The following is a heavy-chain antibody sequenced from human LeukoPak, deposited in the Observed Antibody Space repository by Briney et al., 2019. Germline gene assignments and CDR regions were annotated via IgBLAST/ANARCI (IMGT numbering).Heavy chain of an antibody. J-gene: IGHJ4*02. CDR2: ISYDGSNK. Sequence: PGGSLRLSCAASGFTFSSYAMHWVRQAPGKGLEWVAVISYDGSNKYYADSVKGRFTISRDNSKNTLYLQMNSLRAEDTAVYYCARAAAAKSLPEPFDYWAREPWSPSPQ. CDR3: ARAAAAKSLPEPFDY. CDR1: GFTFSSYA. D-gene: IGHD6-13*01. V-gene: IGHV3-30-3*01.